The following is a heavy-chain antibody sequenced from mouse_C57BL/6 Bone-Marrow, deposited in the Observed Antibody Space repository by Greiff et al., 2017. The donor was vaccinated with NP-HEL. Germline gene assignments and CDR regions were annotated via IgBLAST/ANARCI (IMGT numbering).Heavy chain of an antibody. CDR1: GFTFSDYY. V-gene: IGHV5-12*01. D-gene: IGHD2-4*01. CDR2: ISNGGGST. J-gene: IGHJ4*01. Sequence: EVKLEESGGGLVQPGGSLKLSCAASGFTFSDYYMYWVRQTPEKRLEWVAYISNGGGSTYYPDTVKGRFTISRDNAKNTLYLQMSRLKSEDTAMYYCARPPYDYDRGVYAMDYWGQGTSVTVSS. CDR3: ARPPYDYDRGVYAMDY.